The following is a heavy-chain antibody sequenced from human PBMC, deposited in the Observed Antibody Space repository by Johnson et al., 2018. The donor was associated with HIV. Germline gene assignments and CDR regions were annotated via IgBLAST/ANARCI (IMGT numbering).Heavy chain of an antibody. V-gene: IGHV3-20*04. CDR3: AKVGIVGATTGAFDI. Sequence: VQLVESGGGVVQPGRSLRLSCAASGFTFSSYAMHWVRQAPGKGLEWVSGINWNGGSTGYADSVKGRFTISRDNAKNSLYLQMNSLRAEDTAVYYCAKVGIVGATTGAFDIWGQGTMVTVSS. CDR1: GFTFSSYA. D-gene: IGHD1-26*01. CDR2: INWNGGST. J-gene: IGHJ3*02.